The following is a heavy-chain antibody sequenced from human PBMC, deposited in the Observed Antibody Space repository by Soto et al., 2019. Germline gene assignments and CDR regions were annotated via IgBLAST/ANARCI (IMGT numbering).Heavy chain of an antibody. V-gene: IGHV4-30-2*01. CDR1: VGSISSGGYS. J-gene: IGHJ5*02. CDR2: IYHSGST. CDR3: ARIPSP. Sequence: QLHLQESGSELVKPSQTLSLTCAASVGSISSGGYSWTWIRQPPGKGLEWIGYIYHSGSTYYNSSLKSRVTISVDRSKNQFSLKLSSVTAADTAVYYCARIPSPWGQGTLVTVSS. D-gene: IGHD2-21*01.